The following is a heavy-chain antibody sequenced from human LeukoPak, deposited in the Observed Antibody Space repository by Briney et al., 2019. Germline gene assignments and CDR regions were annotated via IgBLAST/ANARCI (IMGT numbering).Heavy chain of an antibody. J-gene: IGHJ4*01. D-gene: IGHD3-10*01. CDR2: IMSDGRST. CDR1: GFTFTTYG. CDR3: AREGIYSGSGSHQDY. V-gene: IGHV3-74*01. Sequence: GGPLRLSCAASGFTFTTYGMHWVRQAPGKGLVWVSRIMSDGRSTYADSVKGRFTISRDTAKNTLYLQMNSLRAEDTAVYYCAREGIYSGSGSHQDYWGQGTLVTVSS.